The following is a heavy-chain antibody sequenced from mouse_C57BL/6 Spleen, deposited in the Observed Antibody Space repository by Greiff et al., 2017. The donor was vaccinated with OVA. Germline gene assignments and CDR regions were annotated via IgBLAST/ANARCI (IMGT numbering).Heavy chain of an antibody. CDR1: GYTFTSYW. CDR2: IHPNSGST. J-gene: IGHJ4*01. Sequence: QVQLQQSGAELVKPGASVKLSCKASGYTFTSYWMHWVKQRPGQGLEWIGMIHPNSGSTNYNEKFKSKATLTVDKSSSTAYMQLSSLTSEDSAVYYCARKALYGSSYNAMDYWGQGTSVTVSS. CDR3: ARKALYGSSYNAMDY. D-gene: IGHD1-1*01. V-gene: IGHV1-64*01.